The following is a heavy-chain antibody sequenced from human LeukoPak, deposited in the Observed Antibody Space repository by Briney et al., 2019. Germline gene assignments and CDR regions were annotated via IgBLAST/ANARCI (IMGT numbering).Heavy chain of an antibody. D-gene: IGHD1-26*01. J-gene: IGHJ5*02. V-gene: IGHV4-4*02. CDR2: IYHSGST. CDR1: GGSISSSNW. Sequence: PSETLSLTCAVSGGSISSSNWWSWVRQPPGKGLEWIGEIYHSGSTNYNPSLKSRVTISVDKSKNQFSLKLSSVTAADTAVYYCAKASVGARFFDPWGQGTLVTVSS. CDR3: AKASVGARFFDP.